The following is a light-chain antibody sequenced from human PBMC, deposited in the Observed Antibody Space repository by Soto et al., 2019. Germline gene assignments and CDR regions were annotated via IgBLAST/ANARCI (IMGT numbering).Light chain of an antibody. V-gene: IGKV1-33*01. CDR1: QDISNY. CDR2: DAS. CDR3: QQYDNLPFT. Sequence: DIPMTQSPSSLSASVGDRVTITCQASQDISNYLNWYQQKPGKAPKLLIYDASNLETGVPSRFSXXGXXXDFTFTISSLQPEDIATYYCQQYDNLPFTFGPGTKVDIK. J-gene: IGKJ3*01.